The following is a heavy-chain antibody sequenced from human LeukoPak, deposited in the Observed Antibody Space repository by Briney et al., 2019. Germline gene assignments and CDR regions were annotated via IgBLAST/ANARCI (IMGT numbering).Heavy chain of an antibody. J-gene: IGHJ6*02. CDR2: INHSGST. CDR1: GGSFSGYY. CDR3: ARGMKYYGVDV. V-gene: IGHV4-34*01. Sequence: SETLSLTCAVYGGSFSGYYWSWIRQPPGKGLEWIGEINHSGSTNYNPSLKSRVTISVDTSKNQFSLKLSSVTAADTAVYYCARGMKYYGVDVWGQGTTVTVSS.